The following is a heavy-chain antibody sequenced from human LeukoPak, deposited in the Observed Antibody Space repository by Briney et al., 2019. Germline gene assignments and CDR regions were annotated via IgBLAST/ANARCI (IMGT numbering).Heavy chain of an antibody. CDR3: ARSPHSYYYGSGSGGFDY. CDR1: GYTFTSYG. CDR2: INPNSGGT. Sequence: GASVKVSCKASGYTFTSYGISWVRQAPGQGLEWMGWINPNSGGTNYAQKFQGRVTMTRDTSISTAYMELSRLRSDDTAVYYCARSPHSYYYGSGSGGFDYWGQGTLVTVSS. J-gene: IGHJ4*02. V-gene: IGHV1-2*02. D-gene: IGHD3-10*01.